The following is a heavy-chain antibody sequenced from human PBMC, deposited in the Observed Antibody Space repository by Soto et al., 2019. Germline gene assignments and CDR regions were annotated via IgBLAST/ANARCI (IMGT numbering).Heavy chain of an antibody. CDR3: ARGGTVPYWYFDL. J-gene: IGHJ2*01. CDR1: GGSISSGGYY. CDR2: IYYSGST. Sequence: QVQLQESGPGLVKPSQTLSLTCTVSGGSISSGGYYWTWIRQHPGKGLEWIGYIYYSGSTYYNPSLKSRVTISVETSKNQFSLTLSSVTAADTAVYYCARGGTVPYWYFDLWGRGTLVTVSS. D-gene: IGHD4-17*01. V-gene: IGHV4-31*03.